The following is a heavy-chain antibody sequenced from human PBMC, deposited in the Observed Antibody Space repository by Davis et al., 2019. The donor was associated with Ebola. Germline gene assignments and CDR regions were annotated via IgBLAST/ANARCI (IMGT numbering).Heavy chain of an antibody. CDR2: LNAGNGNT. CDR3: AMTGYGDYGRFVP. CDR1: GYIFITYT. Sequence: ASVKVSCKASGYIFITYTIHWVRQAPGQRLEWMGWLNAGNGNTKYSQKFQGRVAITRDTSASTAYMELSSLTSEDTAVYYCAMTGYGDYGRFVPWGQGTLVTVSS. V-gene: IGHV1-3*01. J-gene: IGHJ5*02. D-gene: IGHD4-17*01.